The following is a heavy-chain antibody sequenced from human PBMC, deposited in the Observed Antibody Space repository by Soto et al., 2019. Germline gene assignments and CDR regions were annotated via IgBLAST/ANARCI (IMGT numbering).Heavy chain of an antibody. V-gene: IGHV3-23*01. D-gene: IGHD3-10*01. J-gene: IGHJ6*02. CDR1: GFTFSSYA. CDR3: AKFDGSESYPYYYYYGMDV. Sequence: EVQLLESGGGLVQPGGSLRLSCAASGFTFSSYAMSWVRQAPGKGLEWVSAISGSGGSTYYADSVKGRSTISRDNSKNTLYLQMNSLRAENTAVYYCAKFDGSESYPYYYYYGMDVWGQGTTVTVSS. CDR2: ISGSGGST.